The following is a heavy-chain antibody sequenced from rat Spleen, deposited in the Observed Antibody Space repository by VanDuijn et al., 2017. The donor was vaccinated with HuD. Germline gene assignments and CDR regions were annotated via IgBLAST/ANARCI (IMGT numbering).Heavy chain of an antibody. CDR3: ATHGTMAARSGYYFDY. D-gene: IGHD1-2*01. Sequence: EVQLVESGGGLVQPGRSLKLSCAASGFTFSDYYMAWVRQAPTKGLEWVAYINTGGGSTYYRDSVKGRFTISRDNAKSTLDLQMDSLRSEDTATYYCATHGTMAARSGYYFDYWGQGVMVTVSS. V-gene: IGHV5-27*01. J-gene: IGHJ2*01. CDR1: GFTFSDYY. CDR2: INTGGGST.